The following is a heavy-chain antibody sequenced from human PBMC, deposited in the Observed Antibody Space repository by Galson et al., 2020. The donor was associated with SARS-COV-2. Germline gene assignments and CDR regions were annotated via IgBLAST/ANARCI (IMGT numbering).Heavy chain of an antibody. CDR3: ARGVDSSSYLDAFEI. J-gene: IGHJ3*02. V-gene: IGHV4-59*01. D-gene: IGHD3-22*01. Sequence: SETLSLTCTVSGGSISSYYWSWIRQPPGKGLEWIGYIHYSGSTNYHPSLESRVTISVDTSKNQFSLKLSSVTAADTAVYYCARGVDSSSYLDAFEIWGQGTMVTVSS. CDR1: GGSISSYY. CDR2: IHYSGST.